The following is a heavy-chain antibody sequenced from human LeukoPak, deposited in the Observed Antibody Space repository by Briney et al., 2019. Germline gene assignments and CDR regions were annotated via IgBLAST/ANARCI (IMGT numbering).Heavy chain of an antibody. CDR1: GITFRNYW. CDR3: AELGITMIGGV. J-gene: IGHJ6*04. Sequence: GGSLRLSCEASGITFRNYWMSWVRQAPGKGLEWVANIKQDGSEKYYVDSVKGRFTISRDNAKNSLYLQMNSLRAEDTAVYYCAELGITMIGGVWGKGTTVTISS. CDR2: IKQDGSEK. V-gene: IGHV3-7*01. D-gene: IGHD3-10*02.